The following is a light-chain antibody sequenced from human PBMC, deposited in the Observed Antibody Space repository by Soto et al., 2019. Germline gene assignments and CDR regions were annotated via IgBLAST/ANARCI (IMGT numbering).Light chain of an antibody. CDR3: CSFTSTDTYV. CDR2: ERS. Sequence: QSVLAQPASVSGSPGQSITISCTGASSDFGTYIAVSWYQHHPGKVPKIIIYERSNRPSGVSDRFSGSKSGNTACLTISGLQAEDEADYYCCSFTSTDTYVFGAGTKLTVL. CDR1: SSDFGTYIA. V-gene: IGLV2-14*02. J-gene: IGLJ1*01.